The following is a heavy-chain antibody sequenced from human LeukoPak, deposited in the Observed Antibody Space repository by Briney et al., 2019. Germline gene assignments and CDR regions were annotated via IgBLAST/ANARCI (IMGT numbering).Heavy chain of an antibody. CDR2: IYYSGST. CDR3: ASSPIAVAARNRIRGWFDP. D-gene: IGHD6-19*01. CDR1: GGSLSSYY. J-gene: IGHJ5*02. V-gene: IGHV4-59*08. Sequence: PSESLSLTCTVSGGSLSSYYWLWIRQPPGKGLEWIGYIYYSGSTNYNPSLKNRVTISGDTSKNQFSLKLSSVTAADTAVYYCASSPIAVAARNRIRGWFDPWGQGTLVTVSS.